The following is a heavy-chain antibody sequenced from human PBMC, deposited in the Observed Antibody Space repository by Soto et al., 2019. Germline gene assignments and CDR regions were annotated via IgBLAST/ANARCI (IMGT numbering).Heavy chain of an antibody. CDR3: ARGYYGDYVSDY. V-gene: IGHV3-48*01. J-gene: IGHJ4*02. D-gene: IGHD4-17*01. CDR1: GFTFSIYS. CDR2: ISTSSSTI. Sequence: EVQLVESGGGLVLPGGCLRLSCAASGFTFSIYSMNWVRQAPGKGLEWVSYISTSSSTIYYADSVKGRFTISRDNAKNSLYLQMNSLRAEDTAVYYCARGYYGDYVSDYWGQGTPVTVSS.